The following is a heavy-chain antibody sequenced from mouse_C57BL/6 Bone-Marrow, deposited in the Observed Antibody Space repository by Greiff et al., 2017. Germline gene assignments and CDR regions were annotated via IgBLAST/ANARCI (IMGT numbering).Heavy chain of an antibody. CDR1: GYTFTSYW. V-gene: IGHV1-5*01. D-gene: IGHD1-1*01. J-gene: IGHJ1*03. Sequence: VQLQQSGTVLARPGASVKMSCKTSGYTFTSYWMHWVKQRPGQGLEWIGAIYPGNSDTSYNQKFKGKAKLTAVTSASTAYMELSSLTNEDSAVYYCTRRALHYYGSSPWYFDVWGTGTTVTVSS. CDR3: TRRALHYYGSSPWYFDV. CDR2: IYPGNSDT.